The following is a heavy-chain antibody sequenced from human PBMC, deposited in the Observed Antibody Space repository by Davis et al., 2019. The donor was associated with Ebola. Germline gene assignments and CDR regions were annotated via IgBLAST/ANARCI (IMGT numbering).Heavy chain of an antibody. D-gene: IGHD3-22*01. CDR2: IYYSGST. J-gene: IGHJ4*02. CDR1: GGSFSGYY. Sequence: PSETLSLTCAVYGGSFSGYYWSWIRQPPGKGLEWIGYIYYSGSTYYNPSLKSRVTISVDTSKNQFSLKLSSVTAADTAVYYCARQQPYYSHPPFDYWGQGTLVTVSS. V-gene: IGHV4-59*08. CDR3: ARQQPYYSHPPFDY.